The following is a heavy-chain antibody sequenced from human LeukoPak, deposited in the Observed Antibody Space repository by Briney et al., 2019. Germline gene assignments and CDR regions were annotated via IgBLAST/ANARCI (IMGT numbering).Heavy chain of an antibody. CDR3: AKACRRAAYGGVDY. CDR2: ISGSGGST. CDR1: GFTFSSNA. Sequence: GGSLRLSCAASGFTFSSNAMSWVRQAPGKGLEWVSAISGSGGSTYYADSVKGRFTISRDNSKNTLYLQMNSLRAEDTAVYYCAKACRRAAYGGVDYWGQGTLVTVSS. V-gene: IGHV3-23*01. D-gene: IGHD2-15*01. J-gene: IGHJ4*02.